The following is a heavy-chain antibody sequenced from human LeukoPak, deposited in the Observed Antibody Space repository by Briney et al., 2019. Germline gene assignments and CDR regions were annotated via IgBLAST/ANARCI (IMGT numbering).Heavy chain of an antibody. CDR2: ISWNSGSI. J-gene: IGHJ4*02. D-gene: IGHD1-26*01. CDR1: AFTFDDYA. Sequence: GGSLRLSCAATAFTFDDYAMHWVRQAPGKGLEWVSGISWNSGSIGYADSVKGRFTISRDNAKNSLYLQMNSLRAEDTALYYCAKDIRSGSYGYFDYWGQGTLVTVSS. CDR3: AKDIRSGSYGYFDY. V-gene: IGHV3-9*01.